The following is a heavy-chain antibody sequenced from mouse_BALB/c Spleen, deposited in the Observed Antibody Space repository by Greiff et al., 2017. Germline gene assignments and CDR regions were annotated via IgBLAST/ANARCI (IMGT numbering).Heavy chain of an antibody. CDR2: IYPGDGDT. J-gene: IGHJ4*01. CDR1: GYAFSSYW. D-gene: IGHD2-4*01. Sequence: QVQLKQSGAELVRPGSSVKISCKASGYAFSSYWMNWVKQRPGQGLEWIGQIYPGDGDTNYNGKFKGKATLTADKSSSTAYMQLSGLTSEDSAVYVSASPYDYDGAMDYWGQGTSVTVTS. V-gene: IGHV1-80*01. CDR3: ASPYDYDGAMDY.